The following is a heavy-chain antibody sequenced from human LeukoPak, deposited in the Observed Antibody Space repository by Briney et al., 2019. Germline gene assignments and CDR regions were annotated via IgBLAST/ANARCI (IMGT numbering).Heavy chain of an antibody. CDR2: INPNSGGT. CDR1: GYTFTGYY. D-gene: IGHD3-22*01. Sequence: ASVKVSCKASGYTFTGYYMHWVRQAPGQGLEWMGWINPNSGGTNYAQKFQGRVTMTRDTSISTAYMELSRLRSDDTAVYYCAREYYYDSSGSPIMHDAFDIWGQGTMVTVSS. CDR3: AREYYYDSSGSPIMHDAFDI. J-gene: IGHJ3*02. V-gene: IGHV1-2*02.